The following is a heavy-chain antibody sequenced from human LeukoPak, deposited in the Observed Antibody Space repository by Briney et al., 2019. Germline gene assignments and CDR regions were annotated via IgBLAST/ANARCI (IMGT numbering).Heavy chain of an antibody. CDR2: IIPILGTA. J-gene: IGHJ4*02. D-gene: IGHD2-15*01. CDR3: ARGRKMGYCSGGSCQLHWDY. V-gene: IGHV1-69*06. Sequence: SVKVSCKASGGTFSSYAISWVRQAPGQGLEWMGGIIPILGTANYAQKFQGRVTITADKSTSTAYMELSSLRSEDTAVYYCARGRKMGYCSGGSCQLHWDYWGQGTLVTVSS. CDR1: GGTFSSYA.